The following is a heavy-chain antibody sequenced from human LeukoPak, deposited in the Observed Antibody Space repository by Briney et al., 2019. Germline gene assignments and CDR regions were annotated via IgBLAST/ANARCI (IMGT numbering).Heavy chain of an antibody. V-gene: IGHV4-31*03. J-gene: IGHJ4*02. D-gene: IGHD3-16*02. Sequence: SQTLSLTCTVSGGSISSGGYSWSWIRQHPGKGLEWIGYIYYSGSTYYNPSLKSRVTISVDTSKNQFSLKLSSVTAADTAVYYCARITFGGVIVPDYWGQGTLVTVSS. CDR1: GGSISSGGYS. CDR2: IYYSGST. CDR3: ARITFGGVIVPDY.